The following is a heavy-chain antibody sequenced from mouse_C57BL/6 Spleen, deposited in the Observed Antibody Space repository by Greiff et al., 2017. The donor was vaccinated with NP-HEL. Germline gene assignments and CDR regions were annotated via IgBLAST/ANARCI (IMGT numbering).Heavy chain of an antibody. Sequence: EVQLQQSGPELVKPGASVKISCKASGYTFTDYYMNWVKQSHGKSLEWIGDINPNNGGTSYNQKFKGKATLTVDKSSSTAHMELRSLTSEDSAVYYCARDYGSSYEAYWGQGTTLTVSS. CDR2: INPNNGGT. CDR1: GYTFTDYY. J-gene: IGHJ2*01. D-gene: IGHD1-1*01. CDR3: ARDYGSSYEAY. V-gene: IGHV1-26*01.